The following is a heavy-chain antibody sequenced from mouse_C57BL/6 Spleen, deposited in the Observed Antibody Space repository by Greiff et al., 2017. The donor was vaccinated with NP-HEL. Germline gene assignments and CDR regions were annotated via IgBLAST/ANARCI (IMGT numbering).Heavy chain of an antibody. D-gene: IGHD2-12*01. CDR2: IYPGDGDT. Sequence: VQLQQSGPELVKPGASVKISCKASGYAFSSSWMNWVKQRPGKGLEWIGRIYPGDGDTNYNGKLKGKATLTAAKSSSTAYMQLSSLTSEDSAVYFCARSEKLLPDCGYWVQGTLVTVSA. CDR1: GYAFSSSW. V-gene: IGHV1-82*01. CDR3: ARSEKLLPDCGY. J-gene: IGHJ3*02.